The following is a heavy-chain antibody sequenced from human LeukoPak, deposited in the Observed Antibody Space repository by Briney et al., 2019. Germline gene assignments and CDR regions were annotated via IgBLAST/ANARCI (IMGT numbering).Heavy chain of an antibody. CDR1: GYTFTGYY. V-gene: IGHV1-2*02. Sequence: GASVKVSCKASGYTFTGYYMHWVRQAPGQGLEWMGWINPNSGGTNYAQKFQGRVTMTRDTSISTAYMGLSRLRSDDTAVYYCARDLSIAAPGTDFDYWGQGTLVTVSS. D-gene: IGHD6-13*01. CDR2: INPNSGGT. J-gene: IGHJ4*02. CDR3: ARDLSIAAPGTDFDY.